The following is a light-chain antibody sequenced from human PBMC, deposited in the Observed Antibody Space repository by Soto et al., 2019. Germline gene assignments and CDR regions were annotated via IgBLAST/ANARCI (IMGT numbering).Light chain of an antibody. CDR2: DAS. V-gene: IGKV3-20*01. CDR3: QQYGSSPT. CDR1: QSVNNYY. Sequence: IVLTQSPDTLSLSPGERATLSCGASQSVNNYYLAWYQQKPGQAPRLLIYDASTRATGIPDMFSGSGSGTDFTLTISRLEPEDFAVYYYQQYGSSPTFGQGTKVEIK. J-gene: IGKJ1*01.